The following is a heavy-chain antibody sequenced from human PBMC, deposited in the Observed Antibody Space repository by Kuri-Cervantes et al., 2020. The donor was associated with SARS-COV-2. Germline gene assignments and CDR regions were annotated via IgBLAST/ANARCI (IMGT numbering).Heavy chain of an antibody. CDR2: ISYDGSNK. D-gene: IGHD5-24*01. V-gene: IGHV3-30-3*01. Sequence: GGSLRLSCAASGFTFSSYAMHWVRQAPGKGLEWVAVISYDGSNKYYADTVKGRFTISRDNSKSTLYLQMNSLRAEDTAVYYCARLDGYIEHWGQGTLVTVSS. CDR3: ARLDGYIEH. J-gene: IGHJ5*02. CDR1: GFTFSSYA.